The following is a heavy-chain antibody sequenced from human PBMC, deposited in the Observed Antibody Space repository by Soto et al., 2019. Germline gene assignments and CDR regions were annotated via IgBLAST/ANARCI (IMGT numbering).Heavy chain of an antibody. CDR3: ARDLAAADY. V-gene: IGHV1-46*04. J-gene: IGHJ4*02. D-gene: IGHD6-13*01. Sequence: QVQLVQYGAEVKKPGATVKISCKTSGYILINYYIHWVRQAPGQGLEWVALFNPMSGSTNYAQKLQGRVTVTSDTSTSTVYMELSSLISEDTSVYYCARDLAAADYWGQGTLVT. CDR2: FNPMSGST. CDR1: GYILINYY.